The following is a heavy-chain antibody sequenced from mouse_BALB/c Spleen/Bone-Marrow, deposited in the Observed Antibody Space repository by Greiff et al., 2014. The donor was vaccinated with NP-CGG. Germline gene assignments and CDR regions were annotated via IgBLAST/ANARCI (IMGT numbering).Heavy chain of an antibody. Sequence: QVQLQQPGAELVKPGASVKLSCKTSGYTYTNYWIQWVKQRPGQGLGWIGEIFPGIGTTYYNGKFKGKATLTIDTSSSTAYMQTSSVTSEDSAVYFCAGGGNYGYWGQGTTLTVSS. D-gene: IGHD2-1*01. V-gene: IGHV1S132*01. CDR2: IFPGIGTT. CDR3: AGGGNYGY. CDR1: GYTYTNYW. J-gene: IGHJ2*01.